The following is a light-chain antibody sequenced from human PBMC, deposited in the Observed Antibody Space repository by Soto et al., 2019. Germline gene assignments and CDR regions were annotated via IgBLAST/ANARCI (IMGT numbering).Light chain of an antibody. CDR1: QDIKSRD. CDR2: HSS. CDR3: QKYETSPYT. Sequence: EVVLTQSPGTLSLSPGERASLSCRASQDIKSRDLAWYQQRPGQASRLLIYHSSARATGIPERFSASGSGTDFTLTISRLEPEDSAVYFCQKYETSPYTFGQGTKLEIK. J-gene: IGKJ2*01. V-gene: IGKV3-20*01.